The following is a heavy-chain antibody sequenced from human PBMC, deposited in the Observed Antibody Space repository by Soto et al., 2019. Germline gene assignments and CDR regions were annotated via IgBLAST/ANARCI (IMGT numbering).Heavy chain of an antibody. J-gene: IGHJ4*02. CDR3: ARLPRDCNKTSCYYADH. CDR1: GYDFNTNW. Sequence: PGESLKISCRGSGYDFNTNWFGWVRQLPGRGLEWVGIMYHGDSDTRYNPSLQGHVTLSVDVTVSTAFLQWRSLETSDTGMYFCARLPRDCNKTSCYYADHWGQGTQVTVSS. CDR2: MYHGDSDT. D-gene: IGHD3-3*01. V-gene: IGHV5-51*01.